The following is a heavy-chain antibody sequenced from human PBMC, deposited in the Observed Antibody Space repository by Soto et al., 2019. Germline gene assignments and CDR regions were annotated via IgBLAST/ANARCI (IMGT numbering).Heavy chain of an antibody. Sequence: GSLRLSCAATGFTFSDFAMSWVRQAPGKGLEWVAVIVGDASSIDYADSVKGRFTISRDNSKNIMYLQMTSLKVEDTATYFCAKDLRPDGRYDLDYWGQGTQVTVSS. CDR1: GFTFSDFA. CDR2: IVGDASSI. D-gene: IGHD2-15*01. J-gene: IGHJ4*02. CDR3: AKDLRPDGRYDLDY. V-gene: IGHV3-23*03.